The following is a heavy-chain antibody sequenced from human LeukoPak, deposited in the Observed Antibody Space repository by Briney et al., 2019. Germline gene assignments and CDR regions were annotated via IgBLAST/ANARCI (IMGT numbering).Heavy chain of an antibody. D-gene: IGHD3-10*01. J-gene: IGHJ4*02. V-gene: IGHV1-2*02. CDR3: GGSGSYYNPTTN. CDR1: GYSFTGYY. Sequence: GASVKVSCKASGYSFTGYYMHWVRQAPGQGLEWMGWINFNSGGTNYAQKFQGRVTMTRDTSTSTVYMELSSLRSEDTAVYYCGGSGSYYNPTTNWGQGTLVTVSS. CDR2: INFNSGGT.